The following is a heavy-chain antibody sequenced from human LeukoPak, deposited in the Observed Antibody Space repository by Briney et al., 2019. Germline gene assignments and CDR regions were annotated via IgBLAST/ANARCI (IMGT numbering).Heavy chain of an antibody. CDR2: ISSSSSYI. V-gene: IGHV3-21*01. CDR3: ATLDRIAARPFGY. CDR1: GFTFSSYS. D-gene: IGHD6-6*01. Sequence: GGSLRLSCAASGFTFSSYSMNWVRQAPGKGLEWVSSISSSSSYIYYADSVKGRFTISRDNAKNSLYLQMNSLRAEDTAVYYYATLDRIAARPFGYWGQGTLVTVSS. J-gene: IGHJ4*02.